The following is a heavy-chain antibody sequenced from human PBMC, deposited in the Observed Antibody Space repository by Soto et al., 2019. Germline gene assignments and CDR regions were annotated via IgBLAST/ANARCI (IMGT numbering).Heavy chain of an antibody. V-gene: IGHV3-13*01. CDR3: AREGGGVVVKEREGYNYYYGMDV. J-gene: IGHJ6*02. CDR1: GFTFSSYD. D-gene: IGHD3-22*01. CDR2: IGTAGDT. Sequence: GGSLRLSCAASGFTFSSYDMHWVRQATGKGLEWVSAIGTAGDTYYPGSVKGRFTISRENAKNSLYLQMNSLRAEDTAVYYCAREGGGVVVKEREGYNYYYGMDVWGQGTTVTVSS.